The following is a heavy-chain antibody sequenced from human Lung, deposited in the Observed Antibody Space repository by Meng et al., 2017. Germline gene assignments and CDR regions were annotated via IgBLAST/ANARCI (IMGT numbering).Heavy chain of an antibody. CDR3: ARGPTTMAHDFDY. Sequence: QGQLGQLGPGLLKPWESLSLHRVASGGSFSDYDWVGIRQPPGKGLEWIGEINHSGSTNYNPSLESRATISVDTSQNNLSLKLSSVTAADSAVYYCARGPTTMAHDFDYWGQGTLVTVSS. J-gene: IGHJ4*02. V-gene: IGHV4-34*01. CDR1: GGSFSDYD. CDR2: INHSGST. D-gene: IGHD4-11*01.